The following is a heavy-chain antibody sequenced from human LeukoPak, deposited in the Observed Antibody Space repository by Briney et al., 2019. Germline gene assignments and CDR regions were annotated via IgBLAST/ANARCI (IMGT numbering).Heavy chain of an antibody. D-gene: IGHD5-24*01. CDR2: IYYSGST. CDR3: ASVFADGYFDY. Sequence: PSETLSLTCTVSGGSISSSSYYWGWIRQPPGKGLEWIGYIYYSGSTNYNPSLKSRVTISVDTSKNQFSLKLSSVTAADTAVYYCASVFADGYFDYWGQGTLVTVSS. CDR1: GGSISSSSYY. V-gene: IGHV4-61*05. J-gene: IGHJ4*02.